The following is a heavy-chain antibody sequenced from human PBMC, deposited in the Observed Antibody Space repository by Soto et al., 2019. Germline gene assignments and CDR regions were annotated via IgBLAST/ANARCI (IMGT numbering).Heavy chain of an antibody. CDR1: GYTFTSYG. V-gene: IGHV1-18*01. CDR2: ISAYNGNT. Sequence: ASVKVSCKASGYTFTSYGISWVRQAPGQGLEWMGWISAYNGNTNYAQKLQGRVTMTTDTSTSTAYMELRSLRSDDTAVYYCARGYNWNYPQDWFDPWGQGTLVTVSS. J-gene: IGHJ5*02. D-gene: IGHD1-7*01. CDR3: ARGYNWNYPQDWFDP.